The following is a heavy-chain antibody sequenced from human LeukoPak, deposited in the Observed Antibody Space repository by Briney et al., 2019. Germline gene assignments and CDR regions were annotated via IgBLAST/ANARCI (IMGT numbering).Heavy chain of an antibody. CDR1: GFTFSSYA. J-gene: IGHJ4*02. Sequence: GGSLRLSCAASGFTFSSYAMTWVRQAPGKGLEWVSTIVAGGGRTYYADSVKGRFTISRDDSKNTLSLQMNSLRAEDTALYYCAKDAVAPGSGGDYFDVWGQGTLVAVSS. CDR2: IVAGGGRT. CDR3: AKDAVAPGSGGDYFDV. V-gene: IGHV3-23*01. D-gene: IGHD3-10*01.